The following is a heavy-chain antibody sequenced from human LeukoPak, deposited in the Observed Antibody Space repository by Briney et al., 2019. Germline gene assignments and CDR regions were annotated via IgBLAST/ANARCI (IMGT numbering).Heavy chain of an antibody. V-gene: IGHV3-30*03. Sequence: PGGSLRLSCAASGFTFSRYWMSWVRQAPGEGLEWVGLISYGGIDKSYADSVKGRFTISRDSSKRTLYLQMNSLRAEDTAMYYCARESWSDSVAFDIWGLGAMVIVSS. CDR3: ARESWSDSVAFDI. CDR1: GFTFSRYW. CDR2: ISYGGIDK. D-gene: IGHD3-3*01. J-gene: IGHJ3*02.